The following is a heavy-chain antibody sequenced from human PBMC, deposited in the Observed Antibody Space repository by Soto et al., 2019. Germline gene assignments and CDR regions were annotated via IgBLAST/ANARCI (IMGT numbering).Heavy chain of an antibody. D-gene: IGHD3-10*01. J-gene: IGHJ4*02. CDR1: GGSLSSYF. CDR2: IYYTGSN. Sequence: QVQLQESGPRLVKPSETLSLTCTVSGGSLSSYFWSWIRQPPGKSLEWIGYIYYTGSNTYNPSLRGRVTISVDTSKNQFSLKVSSVTAADTAIYYCARHPGRSYYFDYWGQGTPVTVSS. V-gene: IGHV4-59*08. CDR3: ARHPGRSYYFDY.